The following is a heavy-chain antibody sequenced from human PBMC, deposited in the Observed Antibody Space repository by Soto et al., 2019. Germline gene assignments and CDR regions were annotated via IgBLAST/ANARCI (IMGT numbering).Heavy chain of an antibody. Sequence: PGGSLRLSCAASGFTFSSYAMSWVRQAPGKGLEWVSAISGSGASTYYAESVKGRFTISRDNSKSTLYLQMNSLRAEDTAVYYCAKDTPLEEYVGYYYGMDVWGQGTTVTVS. V-gene: IGHV3-23*01. CDR3: AKDTPLEEYVGYYYGMDV. D-gene: IGHD3-10*02. CDR1: GFTFSSYA. CDR2: ISGSGAST. J-gene: IGHJ6*02.